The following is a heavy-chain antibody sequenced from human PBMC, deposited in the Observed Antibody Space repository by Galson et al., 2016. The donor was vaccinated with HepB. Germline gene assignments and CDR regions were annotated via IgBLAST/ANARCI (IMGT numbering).Heavy chain of an antibody. V-gene: IGHV4-39*07. Sequence: SETLSLTCTVSGGSINSSSYYWGWVRQPPGKGMEWIGTLSYSGRNYYNPSLKSRVTISIDTSNNQFSLKLSSVTAADTAEFYCARQTESSGWLDAFDMWGQGTVVTVSS. D-gene: IGHD6-19*01. CDR2: LSYSGRN. J-gene: IGHJ3*02. CDR1: GGSINSSSYY. CDR3: ARQTESSGWLDAFDM.